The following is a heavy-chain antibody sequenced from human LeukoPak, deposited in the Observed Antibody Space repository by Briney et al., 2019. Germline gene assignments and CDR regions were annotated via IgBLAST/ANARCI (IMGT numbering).Heavy chain of an antibody. Sequence: GGSLRLSCAAAGFTFSSFDMHWVRQPTGQGLEWVSTIGTASDTYYPGSVEGRFTLSRDNAKNSLYLQMNSLTAGDTAVYYCARGPPRGKYYYMDVWGKGTTVTVSS. J-gene: IGHJ6*03. CDR2: IGTASDT. V-gene: IGHV3-13*01. D-gene: IGHD1-1*01. CDR1: GFTFSSFD. CDR3: ARGPPRGKYYYMDV.